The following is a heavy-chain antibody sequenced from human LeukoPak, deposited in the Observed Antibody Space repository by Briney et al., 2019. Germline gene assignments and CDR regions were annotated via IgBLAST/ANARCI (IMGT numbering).Heavy chain of an antibody. D-gene: IGHD6-13*01. J-gene: IGHJ6*02. CDR2: IGAYNGNT. CDR3: AREDLSSWSYYYYYGMDV. V-gene: IGHV1-18*01. CDR1: GYTFTSYG. Sequence: ASVKVSCKASGYTFTSYGISWVRQAPGQGLEWMGWIGAYNGNTNYAQKLQGRVTMTTDTSTSTAYMELRSLRSDDTAVYYCAREDLSSWSYYYYYGMDVWGQGTTVTVSS.